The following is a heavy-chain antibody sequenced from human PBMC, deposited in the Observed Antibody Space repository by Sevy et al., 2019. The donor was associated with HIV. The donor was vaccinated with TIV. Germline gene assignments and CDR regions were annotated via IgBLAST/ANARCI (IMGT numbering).Heavy chain of an antibody. J-gene: IGHJ3*02. D-gene: IGHD3-16*01. Sequence: KQSQTLSLTCAISGDSVSSNSAVWNWIRQSPSRGLEWLGRTYYRSKWYNDYTVSLKSRITINPEQSKNQSSLQLNSVTPEDTAMYYCARKDDSVGSFDIWGQGTMVTVSS. V-gene: IGHV6-1*01. CDR1: GDSVSSNSAV. CDR2: TYYRSKWYN. CDR3: ARKDDSVGSFDI.